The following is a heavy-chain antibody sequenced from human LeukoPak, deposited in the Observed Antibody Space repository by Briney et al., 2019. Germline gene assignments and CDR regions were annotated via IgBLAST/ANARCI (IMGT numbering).Heavy chain of an antibody. Sequence: ASVKVSCKASGYTFTSYAMHWVRQAPGQRLEWMGWINAGNGNTKYSQKFQGRVTITRDASASTAYMELSSLRSEDTAVYYCARGGVVVPAAPLRYCGMDVWGKGTTVTVSS. CDR1: GYTFTSYA. D-gene: IGHD2-2*01. CDR2: INAGNGNT. CDR3: ARGGVVVPAAPLRYCGMDV. V-gene: IGHV1-3*01. J-gene: IGHJ6*04.